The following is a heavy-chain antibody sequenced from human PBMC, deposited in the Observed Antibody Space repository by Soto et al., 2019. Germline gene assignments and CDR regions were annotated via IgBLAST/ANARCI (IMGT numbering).Heavy chain of an antibody. J-gene: IGHJ6*02. V-gene: IGHV3-30*18. CDR2: ISYDGSSE. CDR1: GFTFSMYG. Sequence: QVQLVESGGGVVQPGRSLRLSCAASGFTFSMYGIHWVRQAPGKGLEWVAVISYDGSSEYYADSVKGRFTISRDNFKSTMYLQTSSLRTEDTAVYYCAKDAPNPPRFYYTLDVWGHGTTVTVSS. CDR3: AKDAPNPPRFYYTLDV.